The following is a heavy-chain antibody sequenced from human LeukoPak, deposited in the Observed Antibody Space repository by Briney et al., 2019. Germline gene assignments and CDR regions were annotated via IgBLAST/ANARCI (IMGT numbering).Heavy chain of an antibody. J-gene: IGHJ3*02. CDR1: GFTFSSYA. Sequence: GGSLRLSCAASGFTFSSYAMSWVRQAPGKGPEWVSAISGSGGNTYYADSVKGRFTISRDNSKNTLYLQMNSLRAEDTAVYYCAKSFYGSGRFNAFDIWGQGTMVTVSS. CDR3: AKSFYGSGRFNAFDI. V-gene: IGHV3-23*01. D-gene: IGHD3-10*01. CDR2: ISGSGGNT.